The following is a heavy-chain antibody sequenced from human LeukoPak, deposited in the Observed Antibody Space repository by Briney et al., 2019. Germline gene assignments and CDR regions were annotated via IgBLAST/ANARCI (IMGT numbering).Heavy chain of an antibody. CDR1: GFTFTTYS. Sequence: PGGSLRLSCAASGFTFTTYSMHWVRQAPGKGLEWVSAISGSGGSTYYADSVKGRFTISRDNSKNTLSLQVNSLRTEDTAVYYCAKDRSRYSGYDPRSYYFDYWGQGTLVSVSS. CDR2: ISGSGGST. J-gene: IGHJ4*02. CDR3: AKDRSRYSGYDPRSYYFDY. V-gene: IGHV3-23*01. D-gene: IGHD5-12*01.